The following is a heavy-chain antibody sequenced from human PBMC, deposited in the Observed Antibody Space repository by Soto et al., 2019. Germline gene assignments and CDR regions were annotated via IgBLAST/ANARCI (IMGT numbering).Heavy chain of an antibody. Sequence: ASVKVSCKASGYTFTSYGISWVRQTPGHGLEWMGWISAYNGNTNYAQKLQGRVTMTTDTSTSTAYMELRSLRSDDTAVYFCARDRNNWNQSSGLARYWGQGTLVTVSS. CDR3: ARDRNNWNQSSGLARY. J-gene: IGHJ4*02. D-gene: IGHD1-20*01. CDR2: ISAYNGNT. CDR1: GYTFTSYG. V-gene: IGHV1-18*01.